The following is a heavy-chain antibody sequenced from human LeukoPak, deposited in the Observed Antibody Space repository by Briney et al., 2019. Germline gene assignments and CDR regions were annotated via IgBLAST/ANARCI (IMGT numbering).Heavy chain of an antibody. Sequence: PSETLSLTCTVSGGSVYSGTYYWSWIRQSPGKGLEWIGDIYYSGSAYYNPSLKSRVTISVDTSKNQFSLKLSSVTAADTAVYYCARAPLRSSGYSRWGQGTLVTVSS. CDR1: GGSVYSGTYY. CDR3: ARAPLRSSGYSR. J-gene: IGHJ4*02. D-gene: IGHD3-22*01. CDR2: IYYSGSA. V-gene: IGHV4-39*07.